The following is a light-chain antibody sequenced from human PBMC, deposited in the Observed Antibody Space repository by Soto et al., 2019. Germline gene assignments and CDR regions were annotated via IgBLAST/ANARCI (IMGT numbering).Light chain of an antibody. Sequence: SYELTQPPSVSVPAGQTARITCSGDALPKQFACWYQKKPGQAPVMVIYNDSERPSGIPERFSGSSSGTTVTLIISGVQAEEEADYYCQSADRRDTYWVVGGGTQLTVL. V-gene: IGLV3-25*02. J-gene: IGLJ3*02. CDR2: NDS. CDR1: ALPKQF. CDR3: QSADRRDTYWV.